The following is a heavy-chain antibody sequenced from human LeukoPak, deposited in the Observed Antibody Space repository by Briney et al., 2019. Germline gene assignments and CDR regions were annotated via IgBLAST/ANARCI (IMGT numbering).Heavy chain of an antibody. J-gene: IGHJ6*02. CDR2: ISYDGSNK. Sequence: GGSLRLSCAASGFTLSSYGMHWVRQAPGKGLEWVAVISYDGSNKYYADSVKGRFTISRDNSKNTLYLQMNSLIAEDTAVYYCAKDEYSSSWYPYYGMDVWGQGTTVTVSS. CDR3: AKDEYSSSWYPYYGMDV. CDR1: GFTLSSYG. D-gene: IGHD6-13*01. V-gene: IGHV3-30*18.